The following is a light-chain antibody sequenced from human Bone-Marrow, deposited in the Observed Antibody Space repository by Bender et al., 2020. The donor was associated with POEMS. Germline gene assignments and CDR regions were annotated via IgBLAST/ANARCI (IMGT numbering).Light chain of an antibody. CDR2: ANI. J-gene: IGLJ1*01. V-gene: IGLV1-40*01. CDR1: ISNIGAGFG. Sequence: QSVLTPPPSVSGAPGQRVTISCTGSISNIGAGFGVNWYQHLPGTAPKLLIYANINRPSEIPDRFSGSQSGTSASLAITGLQAEDEADYYCDSLTTSNTRVFGTGTTVTVL. CDR3: DSLTTSNTRV.